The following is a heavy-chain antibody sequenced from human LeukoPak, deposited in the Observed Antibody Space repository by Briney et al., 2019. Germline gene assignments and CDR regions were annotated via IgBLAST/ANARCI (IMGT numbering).Heavy chain of an antibody. Sequence: AASVKVSCKASGYTFTSYGISWVRQAPGQGLEWMGWISAYNGNTNYAQKLQGRVTMTTDTSTSTAYMELRSLRSDDTAVYYCARAEEPDYDILTGYYKADAFDIWSQGTMVTVSS. CDR2: ISAYNGNT. J-gene: IGHJ3*02. CDR3: ARAEEPDYDILTGYYKADAFDI. CDR1: GYTFTSYG. D-gene: IGHD3-9*01. V-gene: IGHV1-18*01.